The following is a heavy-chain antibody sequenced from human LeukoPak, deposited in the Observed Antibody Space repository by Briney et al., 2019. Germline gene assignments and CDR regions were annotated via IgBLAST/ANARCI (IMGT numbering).Heavy chain of an antibody. J-gene: IGHJ4*02. CDR2: TYYRSKWYN. D-gene: IGHD3-22*01. CDR3: ARDLVERGSSGYYYPTGPYFDY. Sequence: SQTLSLTCAISGDSVSSNSAAWNWIRQSPSRGLEWLGRTYYRSKWYNDYAVSVESRITINPDTSKNQFSLQLNSVTPEDTAVYYCARDLVERGSSGYYYPTGPYFDYWGQGTLVTASS. CDR1: GDSVSSNSAA. V-gene: IGHV6-1*01.